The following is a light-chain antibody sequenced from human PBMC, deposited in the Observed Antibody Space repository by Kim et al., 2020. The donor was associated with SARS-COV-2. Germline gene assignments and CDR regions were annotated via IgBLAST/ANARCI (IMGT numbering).Light chain of an antibody. Sequence: QPVLTQPPSASGTPGQRVTISCSGSSSNIGSNTVDWYQHLPGTAPKLLIYTNNQRPSGVPDRFSGSKSGTTAFLAISGLQSEDEADYYCAAWDASLNGWLFGGGTQLTVL. CDR2: TNN. CDR3: AAWDASLNGWL. CDR1: SSNIGSNT. V-gene: IGLV1-44*01. J-gene: IGLJ3*02.